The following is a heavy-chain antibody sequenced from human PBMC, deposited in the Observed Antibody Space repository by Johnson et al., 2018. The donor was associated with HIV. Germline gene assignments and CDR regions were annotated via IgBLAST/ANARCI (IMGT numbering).Heavy chain of an antibody. CDR1: GFTFSSYW. D-gene: IGHD3-3*01. CDR2: ITSDGSST. Sequence: VQLVESGGGLVKPGGSLRLSCAASGFTFSSYWMHWVRQAPGKGLVWVSRITSDGSSTSYADSVKGRFTISRDNAKNTLYLQMNSLRAEDTALYYCAKAFGSGYDPHALDIWGQGTMVTVSS. V-gene: IGHV3-74*02. CDR3: AKAFGSGYDPHALDI. J-gene: IGHJ3*02.